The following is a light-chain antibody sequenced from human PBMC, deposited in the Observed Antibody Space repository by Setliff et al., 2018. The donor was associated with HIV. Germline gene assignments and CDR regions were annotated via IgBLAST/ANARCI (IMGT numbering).Light chain of an antibody. CDR1: ALSKQY. Sequence: SYELTQPPSESVSPGQTARITCSGDALSKQYAYWYQQKQGQAPVLVTYNDSERPLGIPERFSGSSSGTTVTLTISGVQAEDEDDYYCQSADSSRTYLVVFGGGTKVTVL. J-gene: IGLJ2*01. CDR3: QSADSSRTYLVV. V-gene: IGLV3-25*03. CDR2: NDS.